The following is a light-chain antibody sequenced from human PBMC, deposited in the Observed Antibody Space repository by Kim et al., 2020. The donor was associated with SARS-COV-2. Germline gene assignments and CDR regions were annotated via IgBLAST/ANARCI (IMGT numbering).Light chain of an antibody. V-gene: IGKV1-5*01. CDR1: QSISTW. J-gene: IGKJ2*01. CDR2: DAS. Sequence: GDEVTMTCRARQSISTWLDWCQQKPGKSPKLLIYDASSLESRVPSRFSGSGSGSEFTLTISSLQPDDFASYYCQQYQVYSRTFGQGTKLEIK. CDR3: QQYQVYSRT.